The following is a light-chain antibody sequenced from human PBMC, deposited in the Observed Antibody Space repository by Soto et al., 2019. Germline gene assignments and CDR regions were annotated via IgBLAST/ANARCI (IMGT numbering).Light chain of an antibody. CDR3: QYYDTSRT. CDR2: GAS. CDR1: QDVTRTY. J-gene: IGKJ1*01. V-gene: IGKV3-20*01. Sequence: EIVLTQSPDTLSLSPGERATLSCRASQDVTRTYLAWYQQKPGQAPRLLIYGASGRAAGIAERFSGSGSGTEFTLTISRLEPEDFAVYYCQYYDTSRTFAQGTKVDIK.